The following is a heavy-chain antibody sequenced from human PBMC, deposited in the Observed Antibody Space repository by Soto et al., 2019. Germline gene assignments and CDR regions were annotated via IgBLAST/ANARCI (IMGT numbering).Heavy chain of an antibody. D-gene: IGHD1-26*01. Sequence: SVKVSCKVSGGTFSTYAFTWVRQAPGQGLEWMGRIIPSFDLPNYAQKFRGRVTIVADTSTTTVYMELNSLTSDDTALYYCARVQCTGGSYYTLGALDIWGQGTMVTVSS. V-gene: IGHV1-69*04. J-gene: IGHJ3*02. CDR2: IIPSFDLP. CDR3: ARVQCTGGSYYTLGALDI. CDR1: GGTFSTYA.